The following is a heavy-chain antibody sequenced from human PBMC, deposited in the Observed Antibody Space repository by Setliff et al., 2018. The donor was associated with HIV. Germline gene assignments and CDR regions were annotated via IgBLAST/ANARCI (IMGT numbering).Heavy chain of an antibody. D-gene: IGHD3-22*01. Sequence: GASVKVSCKASGYTFSNYGISWLRQAPGQGPEWMGWISGDNGDTNYAQKLQGRVTMTTDTSTSTAYMELRSLRSDDTAVYYCARVPSQGPYYYDSSGYSPFDYWGQGTLVTVSS. CDR3: ARVPSQGPYYYDSSGYSPFDY. J-gene: IGHJ4*02. CDR1: GYTFSNYG. V-gene: IGHV1-18*01. CDR2: ISGDNGDT.